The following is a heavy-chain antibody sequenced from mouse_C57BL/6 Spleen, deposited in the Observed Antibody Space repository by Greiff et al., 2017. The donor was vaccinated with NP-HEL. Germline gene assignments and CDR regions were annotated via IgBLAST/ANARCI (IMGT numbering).Heavy chain of an antibody. CDR1: GYTFTSYG. V-gene: IGHV1-81*01. CDR3: AREGFYYGSSYPWYFDV. CDR2: IYPRSGNT. Sequence: QVQLQQSGAELARPGASVKLSCKASGYTFTSYGISWVKQRTGQGLEWIGEIYPRSGNTYYNEKFKGKATLTADKSSSTAYMELRSLTSEDSAVYFCAREGFYYGSSYPWYFDVWGTGTTVTVSS. D-gene: IGHD1-1*01. J-gene: IGHJ1*03.